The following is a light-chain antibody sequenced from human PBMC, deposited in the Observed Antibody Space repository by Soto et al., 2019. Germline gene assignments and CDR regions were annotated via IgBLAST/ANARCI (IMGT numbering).Light chain of an antibody. J-gene: IGKJ5*01. Sequence: DIQMTQSPSTLSASVRDRVTITCRASQSISNWLAWYQQKPGKAPKLLIYDASTLQTGVPSRFSGSRSGTEFTLTISSLQPDDFATYYCQQLFDSPITFGQGTRLEIK. CDR3: QQLFDSPIT. CDR2: DAS. CDR1: QSISNW. V-gene: IGKV1-5*01.